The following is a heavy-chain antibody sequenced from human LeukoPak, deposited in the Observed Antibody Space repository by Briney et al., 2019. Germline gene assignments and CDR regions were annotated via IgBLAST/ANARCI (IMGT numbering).Heavy chain of an antibody. V-gene: IGHV3-74*01. J-gene: IGHJ4*02. D-gene: IGHD3-9*01. CDR3: GRELDWLPTLDY. CDR2: INSDGSST. Sequence: GGSLRLSCAASGFTFSNYWMHWVRQAPGKGLVWVSRINSDGSSTRYADSVKGRFTISRDNAKNTLYLQMNNLRAEDTAVYYCGRELDWLPTLDYWGQGTLVTVPS. CDR1: GFTFSNYW.